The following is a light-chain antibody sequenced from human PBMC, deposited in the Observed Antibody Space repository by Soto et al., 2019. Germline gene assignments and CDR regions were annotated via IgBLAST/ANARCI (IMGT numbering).Light chain of an antibody. V-gene: IGKV3-11*01. J-gene: IGKJ4*01. Sequence: EIVLTQSPATLSLSPGERATLSCMASQSVGARLAWYQQKPGQVPRLLIYDASNRATGTPARISGSGSGTEFTLTISSLAPEDFAVFYCQQRGDWPLTFGGGTKVDIK. CDR2: DAS. CDR3: QQRGDWPLT. CDR1: QSVGAR.